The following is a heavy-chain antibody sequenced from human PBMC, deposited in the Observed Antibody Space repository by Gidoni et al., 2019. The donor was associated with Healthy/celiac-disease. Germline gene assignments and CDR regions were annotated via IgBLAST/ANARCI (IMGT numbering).Heavy chain of an antibody. CDR3: ARGNSGLRLGYYYYGMDV. CDR1: GYPFTSYD. CDR2: MNPNSGKT. D-gene: IGHD5-12*01. J-gene: IGHJ6*02. V-gene: IGHV1-8*01. Sequence: VQLLQSGAEVKKPGASVKFSCKASGYPFTSYDINWVRQATGQGLEWMGWMNPNSGKTGYAQKFQGRVTMTRNTSISTAYMELSSLRSEDTAVYYCARGNSGLRLGYYYYGMDVWGQGTTVTVSS.